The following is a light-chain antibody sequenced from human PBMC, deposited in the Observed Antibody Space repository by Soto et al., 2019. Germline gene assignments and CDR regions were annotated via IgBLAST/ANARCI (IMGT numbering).Light chain of an antibody. CDR1: SRDVGGYNY. Sequence: QSVLTQPASVSGSPGQSITISCTGTSRDVGGYNYVSWYQQHPGKAPKIMIYEVGHRPSGVSNRFSGSKSGYTASLTISGLQAEDEADYYCSSYTSSSTLVFGTGTQLTVL. J-gene: IGLJ1*01. CDR2: EVG. V-gene: IGLV2-14*01. CDR3: SSYTSSSTLV.